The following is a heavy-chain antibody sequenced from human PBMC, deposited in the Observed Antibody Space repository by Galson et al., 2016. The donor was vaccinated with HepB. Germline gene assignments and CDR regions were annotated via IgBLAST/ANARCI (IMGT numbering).Heavy chain of an antibody. CDR1: SGSISNAGYY. J-gene: IGHJ4*02. Sequence: TLSLTCTVSSGSISNAGYYWSWIRQHPGKGLEWIGYVYYRGRTYYNPSLKSRVSMSIDTSKNQFSLKVSSVTAADTAVYYCARGRMVTAYFDYWGQGTLVTVSS. V-gene: IGHV4-31*03. CDR3: ARGRMVTAYFDY. CDR2: VYYRGRT. D-gene: IGHD5-18*01.